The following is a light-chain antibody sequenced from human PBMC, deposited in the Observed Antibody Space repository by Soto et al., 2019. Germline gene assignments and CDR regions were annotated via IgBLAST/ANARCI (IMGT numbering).Light chain of an antibody. CDR1: KLGDKY. CDR3: QAWDSSTAHVV. CDR2: QDR. J-gene: IGLJ2*01. V-gene: IGLV3-1*01. Sequence: YELTKPPSVSVSPGQTASITCSGDKLGDKYACWYQQKPGQSPVLVIYQDRKRPSGIPERFSGSNSGNTATLTISGTQAMDEADYYCQAWDSSTAHVVFGGGTKLTVL.